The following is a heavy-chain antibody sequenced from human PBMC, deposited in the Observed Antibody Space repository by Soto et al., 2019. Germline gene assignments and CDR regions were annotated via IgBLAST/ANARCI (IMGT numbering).Heavy chain of an antibody. CDR3: ARKIASCGGDCYTCFDS. CDR2: IIYSGATI. J-gene: IGHJ4*02. Sequence: GGSLRLSCVASGFPFSNYAMSWVRQAPGKGLEWVSTIIYSGATIYYADSVKGRFTISRDNSKNTLYLQMSSLRPEDTAVYYCARKIASCGGDCYTCFDSWGQGTLVTVSS. CDR1: GFPFSNYA. V-gene: IGHV3-23*01. D-gene: IGHD2-21*02.